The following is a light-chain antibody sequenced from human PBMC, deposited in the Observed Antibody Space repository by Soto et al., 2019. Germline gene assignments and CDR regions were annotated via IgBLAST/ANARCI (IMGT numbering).Light chain of an antibody. V-gene: IGLV1-44*01. CDR3: AAWDDRLNGPI. CDR1: TSNIGSNT. J-gene: IGLJ2*01. Sequence: QAVVTQPPSASGTPGQRVTISCSGSTSNIGSNTVNWYQQLPGTAPKLLIYSNNQRPSGVPDRFSGSKSGTSASLAISGLQSDDEADYYCAAWDDRLNGPIFGGGTKLTVL. CDR2: SNN.